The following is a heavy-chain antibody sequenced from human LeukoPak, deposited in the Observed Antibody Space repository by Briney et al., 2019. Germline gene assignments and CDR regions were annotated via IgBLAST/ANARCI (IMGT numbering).Heavy chain of an antibody. J-gene: IGHJ5*02. Sequence: GGSLRLSCAASGFTFSSSAMSWVRQASGKGLEWVSVNSNSGGSAYYADSVKGRFTISRDNSKNTLYLQMNSLRAEDTAVYYCAKDLSLTAWGQGTLVTVSS. CDR1: GFTFSSSA. V-gene: IGHV3-23*01. CDR3: AKDLSLTA. D-gene: IGHD1-14*01. CDR2: NSNSGGSA.